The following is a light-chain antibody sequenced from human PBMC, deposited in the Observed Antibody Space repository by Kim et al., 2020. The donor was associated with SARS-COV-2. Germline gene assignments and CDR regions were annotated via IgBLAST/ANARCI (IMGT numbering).Light chain of an antibody. J-gene: IGKJ2*01. Sequence: VSPGERATLSCRASQSVSSNLAWYQQKPGHTPRLLIYGASTRATGIPARFSGSGSGTEFTLTNSSLQSEDFAVYYCQQYNNWPPYTFGQGTKLEI. CDR1: QSVSSN. CDR2: GAS. CDR3: QQYNNWPPYT. V-gene: IGKV3-15*01.